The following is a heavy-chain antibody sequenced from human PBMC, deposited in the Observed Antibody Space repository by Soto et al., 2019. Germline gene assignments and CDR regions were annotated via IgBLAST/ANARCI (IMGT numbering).Heavy chain of an antibody. CDR1: GFTFSSYG. Sequence: PGGSLRLSCAASGFTFSSYGMHWVRQAPGKGLEWVAVISYDGSNKYYADSVKGRFTISRDNSKNTLYLQMNSLRAEDTAVYYCAKGELYYYDSSGYFYNDDFDYWGQGTLVTVSS. J-gene: IGHJ4*02. V-gene: IGHV3-30*18. CDR3: AKGELYYYDSSGYFYNDDFDY. D-gene: IGHD3-22*01. CDR2: ISYDGSNK.